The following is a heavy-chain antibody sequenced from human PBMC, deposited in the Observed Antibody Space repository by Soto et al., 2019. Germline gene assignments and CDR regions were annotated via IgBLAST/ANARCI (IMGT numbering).Heavy chain of an antibody. V-gene: IGHV3-23*01. Sequence: GGSLRLSCAASGFTFSNYAMHWVRQAPGKGLEWXSGVXXXGXNXXXAXXXXGRFTISRDNSENTLYLQMNGLRAEDTALYYCAKGRWLDCNHFDYWGQGTMATVSS. CDR1: GFTFSNYA. CDR3: AKGRWLDCNHFDY. J-gene: IGHJ4*02. D-gene: IGHD2-21*02. CDR2: VXXXGXNX.